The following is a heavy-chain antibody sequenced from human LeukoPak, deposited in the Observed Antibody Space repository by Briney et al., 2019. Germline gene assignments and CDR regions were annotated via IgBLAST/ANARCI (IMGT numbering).Heavy chain of an antibody. CDR2: IYYSGST. CDR3: ARGRRDPL. D-gene: IGHD5-24*01. J-gene: IGHJ2*01. CDR1: GGSISSYY. V-gene: IGHV4-59*01. Sequence: SETLSLTCTVSGGSISSYYWSWLRQPPGKGLEWIGYIYYSGSTNYNPSLKSRVTISVDTSKNQFSLKLSSVTAADTAVYYCARGRRDPLWGRGTLVTVSS.